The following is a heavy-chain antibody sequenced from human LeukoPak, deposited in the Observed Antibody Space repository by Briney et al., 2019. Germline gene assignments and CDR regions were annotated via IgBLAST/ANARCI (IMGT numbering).Heavy chain of an antibody. Sequence: GGSLRFSCAASGFTFDDHALYWVRQAPGKGLESVSGINWDGSRIGYADAVKGRFTISRDSAKKSLYLQMSSLRTEDTALYYCARASYYYDTSGLGALDIWGQGTLVTVSS. J-gene: IGHJ3*02. CDR3: ARASYYYDTSGLGALDI. V-gene: IGHV3-9*01. D-gene: IGHD3-22*01. CDR1: GFTFDDHA. CDR2: INWDGSRI.